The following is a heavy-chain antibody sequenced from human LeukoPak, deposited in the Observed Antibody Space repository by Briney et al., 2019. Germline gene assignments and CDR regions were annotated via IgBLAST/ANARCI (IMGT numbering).Heavy chain of an antibody. D-gene: IGHD6-19*01. J-gene: IGHJ4*02. CDR2: IKQDGSEE. CDR1: GFMFSNYW. Sequence: GGSLRLSCAASGFMFSNYWMSWVRQAPGKGLEWVANIKQDGSEEYYVDSVKGRFTISRDNAKNSLYLQMNSLRAEDTAVYYCARAPYSSGYHDYWGQGTLVTVSS. V-gene: IGHV3-7*01. CDR3: ARAPYSSGYHDY.